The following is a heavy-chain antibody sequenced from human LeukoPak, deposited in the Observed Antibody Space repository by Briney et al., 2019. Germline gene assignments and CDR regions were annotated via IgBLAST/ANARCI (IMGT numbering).Heavy chain of an antibody. CDR2: IKEDGSIQ. J-gene: IGHJ4*02. V-gene: IGHV3-7*01. CDR1: GFTLSSYW. Sequence: PGGSLRLSCVASGFTLSSYWMTWVPQAPGKGLEWLANIKEDGSIQYYLDSVRGRLTISRDNAKTSVYLQLNSLRADDTAVYYCARDVWTGVAVSDYWGQGTLVTVSS. D-gene: IGHD6-19*01. CDR3: ARDVWTGVAVSDY.